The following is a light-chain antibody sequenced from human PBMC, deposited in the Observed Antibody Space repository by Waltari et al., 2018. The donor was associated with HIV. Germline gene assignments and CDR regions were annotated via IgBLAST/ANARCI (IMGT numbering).Light chain of an antibody. CDR2: DHR. J-gene: IGLJ2*01. Sequence: FILTQPHSVSESPGKTVTISCTRSSGSIASDYVQWYQQRLGSAPTVVIYDHRQRPSGVPDRFSGSIDSSSNSASLTISGLRSEDEADYYCQSSYSNSQVFGGGTKLTVL. CDR3: QSSYSNSQV. CDR1: SGSIASDY. V-gene: IGLV6-57*03.